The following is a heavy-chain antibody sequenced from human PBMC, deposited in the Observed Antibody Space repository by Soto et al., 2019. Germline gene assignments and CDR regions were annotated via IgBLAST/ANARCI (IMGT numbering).Heavy chain of an antibody. J-gene: IGHJ4*02. CDR3: ARHGGGHQYYRDSSGYYFFDY. CDR1: GFTFSAYA. V-gene: IGHV3-23*01. Sequence: PGGSLRLSCAASGFTFSAYAMTWVRQAPGQGLEWVSAIGRSGGSTYYADSVKGRFTISRDNSKNTLYLRMHSLRAEDTAVNFCARHGGGHQYYRDSSGYYFFDYWGQGTPVTVSS. CDR2: IGRSGGST. D-gene: IGHD3-22*01.